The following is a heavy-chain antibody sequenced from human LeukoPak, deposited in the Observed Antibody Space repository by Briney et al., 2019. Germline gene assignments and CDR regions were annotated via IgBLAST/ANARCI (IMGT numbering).Heavy chain of an antibody. CDR3: TSSLVVVAATIPNYYYGMDV. J-gene: IGHJ6*02. V-gene: IGHV3-15*01. D-gene: IGHD2-15*01. CDR1: GFTFSNAW. Sequence: PGGSLRLSCAASGFTFSNAWMSWVRQAPGKGLEWVGRIKSKTDGGTTDYAAPVKGRFTISRDDSKNTLYLQMNSLKTEDTAVYYCTSSLVVVAATIPNYYYGMDVWGQGTTVTVSS. CDR2: IKSKTDGGTT.